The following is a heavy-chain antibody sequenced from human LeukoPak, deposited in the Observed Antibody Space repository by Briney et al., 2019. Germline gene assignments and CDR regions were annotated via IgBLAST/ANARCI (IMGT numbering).Heavy chain of an antibody. V-gene: IGHV7-4-1*02. J-gene: IGHJ5*02. D-gene: IGHD3-10*01. Sequence: ASVKVSCKASGYIFSNYALNWVRQAPGQGLEWMGWININTGNPTYAQGFTGRFIFSLDTSVSTAYLQISSLKAEDTAMYYCARQRFTMRAYAGNWFDPWGQGTLVTVSS. CDR3: ARQRFTMRAYAGNWFDP. CDR2: ININTGNP. CDR1: GYIFSNYA.